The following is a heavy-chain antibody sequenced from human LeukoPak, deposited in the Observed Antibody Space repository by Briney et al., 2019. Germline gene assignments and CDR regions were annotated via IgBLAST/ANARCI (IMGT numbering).Heavy chain of an antibody. V-gene: IGHV1-18*01. Sequence: ASVKVSCKTSGYTFSNYDIYWVRQAPGQGLECMGWISAYNGDTRYAQILQGRFTVTTDTSTSTAYMELRSLTYDDTAVYYCASANGITGTTGLSWFDPWGQGTLVTVSS. D-gene: IGHD1-7*01. CDR1: GYTFSNYD. CDR2: ISAYNGDT. CDR3: ASANGITGTTGLSWFDP. J-gene: IGHJ5*02.